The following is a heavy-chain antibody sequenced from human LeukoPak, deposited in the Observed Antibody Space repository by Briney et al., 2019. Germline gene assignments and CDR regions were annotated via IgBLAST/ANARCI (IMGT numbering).Heavy chain of an antibody. Sequence: SETLSLTCTVSGGSISSYYWSWIRQPPGKGLEWIGYIYYSGSTNYNPSLKSRVTISVDTSKNQFYLKLSSVTAADTAVYYCARSDGEYYFDYWGQGTLVTVSP. J-gene: IGHJ4*02. V-gene: IGHV4-59*01. CDR2: IYYSGST. CDR1: GGSISSYY. D-gene: IGHD3-10*01. CDR3: ARSDGEYYFDY.